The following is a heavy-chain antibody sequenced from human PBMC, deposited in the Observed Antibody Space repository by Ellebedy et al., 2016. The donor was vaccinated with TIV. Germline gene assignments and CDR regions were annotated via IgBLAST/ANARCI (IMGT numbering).Heavy chain of an antibody. Sequence: GESLKISXAASGFTFSSYGMHWVRQAPGKGLEWVAVIWYDGSNKYYADSVKGRFTISRDNSKNTLYLQMNSLRADDTALYYCAKRWATVTTLGNAFDIWGQGTMVTVSS. D-gene: IGHD4-17*01. J-gene: IGHJ3*02. CDR2: IWYDGSNK. CDR1: GFTFSSYG. V-gene: IGHV3-33*06. CDR3: AKRWATVTTLGNAFDI.